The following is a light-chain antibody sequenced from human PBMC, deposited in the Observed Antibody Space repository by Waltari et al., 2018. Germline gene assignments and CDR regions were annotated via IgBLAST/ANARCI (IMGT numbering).Light chain of an antibody. Sequence: QSALTQPSSASGSPGQSITISCTGTSTDDGNYNLLLWYQQYPGKAPNVMIYYDNRRPSGVSDRFSGSKSGNTASLTISGVQAEDEADYYCCSYAGSYTWVFGGGTKLTVL. CDR2: YDN. CDR3: CSYAGSYTWV. CDR1: STDDGNYNL. J-gene: IGLJ3*02. V-gene: IGLV2-23*01.